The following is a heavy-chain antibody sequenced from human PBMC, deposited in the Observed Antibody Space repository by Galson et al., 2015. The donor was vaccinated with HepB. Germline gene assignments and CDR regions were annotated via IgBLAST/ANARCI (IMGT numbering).Heavy chain of an antibody. D-gene: IGHD6-13*01. J-gene: IGHJ6*02. CDR3: GASSRRGYYYYGMDV. V-gene: IGHV3-53*04. CDR1: GFTVSSNY. CDR2: IYSGGST. Sequence: SLRLSCAASGFTVSSNYMSWVRQAPGKGLEWVSVIYSGGSTYYADSVKGRFTISRHNSKNTLYLQMNSLRAEDTAVYYCGASSRRGYYYYGMDVWGQGTTVTVSS.